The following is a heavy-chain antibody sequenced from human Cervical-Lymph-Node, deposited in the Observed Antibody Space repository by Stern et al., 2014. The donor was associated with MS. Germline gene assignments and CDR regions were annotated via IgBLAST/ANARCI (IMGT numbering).Heavy chain of an antibody. V-gene: IGHV5-51*01. D-gene: IGHD6-19*01. J-gene: IGHJ4*01. CDR3: ARFQVAAHSHVDY. CDR2: IYPGDTDT. Sequence: EVQLVESGAEVKKPGESLKISCKASGYSFNNYWIAWVRQMSGKGLEWMGSIYPGDTDTRYSPSFEGQVTISADASVTTAYLQWSGLKASDSAIYYCARFQVAAHSHVDYWGHGTLVSVSP. CDR1: GYSFNNYW.